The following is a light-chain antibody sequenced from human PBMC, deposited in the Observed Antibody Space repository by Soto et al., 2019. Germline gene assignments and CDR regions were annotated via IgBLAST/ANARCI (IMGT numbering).Light chain of an antibody. J-gene: IGKJ1*01. CDR2: DAS. CDR1: QSVSNNY. Sequence: EIVLTQSPGTLSLSPGERATVSCRASQSVSNNYLAWYQQKPGQAPRLLISDASNRAADIPDRFSGSGSGTDFTLTISRLEPEDFALYYCHQRQSWPRTFGQGTKVDIK. CDR3: HQRQSWPRT. V-gene: IGKV3D-20*02.